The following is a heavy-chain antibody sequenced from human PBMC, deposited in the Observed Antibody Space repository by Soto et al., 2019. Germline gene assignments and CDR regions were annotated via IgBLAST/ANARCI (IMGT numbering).Heavy chain of an antibody. CDR1: GFTVGSND. CDR2: IYNDGTYS. V-gene: IGHV3-74*01. J-gene: IGHJ4*02. Sequence: GGSLRLSGAASGFTVGSNDMSWGRQRPGKGLVWISRIYNDGTYSTYADAVRGRFTISRDNGNDTLDLQMNNLRAEDAGLYYCTRWPRPISTGTGAYWGQGTQVTVSS. D-gene: IGHD3-10*01. CDR3: TRWPRPISTGTGAY.